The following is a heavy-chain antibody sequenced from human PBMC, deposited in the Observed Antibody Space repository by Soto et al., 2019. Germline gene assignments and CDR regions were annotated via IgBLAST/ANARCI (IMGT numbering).Heavy chain of an antibody. V-gene: IGHV3-21*01. Sequence: GGSLRLSCAASGFTLSTHNMNWVRQAPGRGLEWVSSISTGSSYIYYADSVKGRFTISRDNAQNSLYLQMNSLTVEDTAVYYCARDRDGYNSNWFDPWGRGTLVTVSS. D-gene: IGHD5-12*01. CDR3: ARDRDGYNSNWFDP. J-gene: IGHJ5*02. CDR1: GFTLSTHN. CDR2: ISTGSSYI.